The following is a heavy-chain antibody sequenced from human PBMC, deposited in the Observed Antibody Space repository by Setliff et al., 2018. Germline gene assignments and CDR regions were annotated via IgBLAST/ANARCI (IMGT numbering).Heavy chain of an antibody. V-gene: IGHV4-34*01. CDR2: INHSGST. CDR3: AKGGGRYHSDS. Sequence: PSETLSLTCVVYGGSFSGYYWSWIRQPPGEGLEWIGEINHSGSTNYNPSLKSRVTISVDTSKNQFSLKLTSVTAADTAVYYCAKGGGRYHSDSWGQGILVTVSS. D-gene: IGHD1-1*01. J-gene: IGHJ4*02. CDR1: GGSFSGYY.